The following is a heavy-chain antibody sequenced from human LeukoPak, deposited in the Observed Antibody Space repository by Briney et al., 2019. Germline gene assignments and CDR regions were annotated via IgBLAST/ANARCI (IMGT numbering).Heavy chain of an antibody. J-gene: IGHJ6*03. CDR2: INHSGST. CDR1: GGSFSGYY. Sequence: PSETLSLTCAVYGGSFSGYYWSWIRQPSGKGLEWIGEINHSGSTNYNPSLKSRVTISVDTSKNQFSLKLSSVTAADTAVYYCARRFYYYMDVWGKGTTVTVSS. CDR3: ARRFYYYMDV. V-gene: IGHV4-34*01.